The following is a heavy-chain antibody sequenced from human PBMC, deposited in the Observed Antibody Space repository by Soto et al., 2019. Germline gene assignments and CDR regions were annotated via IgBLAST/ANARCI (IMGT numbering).Heavy chain of an antibody. D-gene: IGHD6-6*01. J-gene: IGHJ6*02. CDR1: ADTVSSNSAA. Sequence: QTLALTCASSADTVSSNSAAWKLIRQSPSRCLEWLGRTYYRCKWYNDYAVSVKGRMTIDPDTSKNQFSLQLNSVAPDDTAVYYCARGAWSIADKYGMDVWGQGTTVTVSS. V-gene: IGHV6-1*01. CDR3: ARGAWSIADKYGMDV. CDR2: TYYRCKWYN.